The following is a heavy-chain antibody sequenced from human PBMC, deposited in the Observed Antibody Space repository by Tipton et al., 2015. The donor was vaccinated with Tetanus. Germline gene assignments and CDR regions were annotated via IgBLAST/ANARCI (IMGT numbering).Heavy chain of an antibody. V-gene: IGHV3-23*01. CDR2: VSGNGGST. CDR1: GFTFGSYP. J-gene: IGHJ4*02. CDR3: AKAKTWINLWFGDS. D-gene: IGHD3-10*01. Sequence: SLRLSCVASGFTFGSYPMTWVRQAPGKGLEWVSGVSGNGGSTYYAGSVRGRFTVSRDNSENTLYLQMNSLRVEDTAIYYCAKAKTWINLWFGDSWGPGTRVIVSS.